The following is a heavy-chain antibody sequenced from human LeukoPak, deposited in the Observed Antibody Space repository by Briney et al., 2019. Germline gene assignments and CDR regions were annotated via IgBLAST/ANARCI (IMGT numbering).Heavy chain of an antibody. J-gene: IGHJ4*02. D-gene: IGHD3-10*01. CDR3: AGGTYYYASGSYYFSY. V-gene: IGHV3-66*01. CDR1: GFTFDDYA. CDR2: IYSGGST. Sequence: GGSLRLSCAASGFTFDDYAMSWVRHAPGKGLEWVSFIYSGGSTDYADSVKGRFTISRDNSKNTLYLQMNSLRAEDTAVYYCAGGTYYYASGSYYFSYWGQGTLVTVSS.